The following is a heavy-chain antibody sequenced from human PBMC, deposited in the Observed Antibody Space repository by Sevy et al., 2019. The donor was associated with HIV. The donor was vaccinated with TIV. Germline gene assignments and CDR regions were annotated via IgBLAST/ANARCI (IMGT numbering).Heavy chain of an antibody. D-gene: IGHD3-3*01. CDR2: ISWDGGST. CDR1: GFTFDAYT. J-gene: IGHJ4*02. V-gene: IGHV3-43*01. Sequence: QLGGSLRLSCVASGFTFDAYTMHWVRQSPGKGLEWVSLISWDGGSTYYADSVKGRFTISRDNSKNSLYLQMNSLGIEDSAFYYCAKDIRDLGVPDYWGQGTLVTVSS. CDR3: AKDIRDLGVPDY.